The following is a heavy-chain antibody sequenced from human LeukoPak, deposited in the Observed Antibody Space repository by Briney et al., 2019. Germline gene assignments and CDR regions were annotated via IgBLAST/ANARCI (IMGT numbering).Heavy chain of an antibody. V-gene: IGHV1-2*02. CDR1: GYTFSSYY. Sequence: GASVKVSCKASGYTFSSYYIHWVRQAPGQGLEWMGWINPNSDGTIYAQKFQGRVTMTRDTSIRTAYMELSRLRSDDTAVYYCAXARWDRARYFDYWGQGTLVTVSS. CDR2: INPNSDGT. CDR3: AXARWDRARYFDY. J-gene: IGHJ4*02. D-gene: IGHD1-26*01.